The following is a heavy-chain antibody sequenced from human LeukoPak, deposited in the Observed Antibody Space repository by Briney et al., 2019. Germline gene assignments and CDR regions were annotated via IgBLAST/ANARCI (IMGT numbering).Heavy chain of an antibody. CDR1: GGSLSGYY. J-gene: IGHJ4*02. CDR2: INHSGST. Sequence: SETLSLTCAVYGGSLSGYYWSWIRQPPGKGLEWIGEINHSGSTNYNPSLKSRVTISVDTSKNQFSLKLSSVTAADTAVYYCASSGYYRQFDYWGQGTLVTVSS. D-gene: IGHD3-22*01. CDR3: ASSGYYRQFDY. V-gene: IGHV4-34*01.